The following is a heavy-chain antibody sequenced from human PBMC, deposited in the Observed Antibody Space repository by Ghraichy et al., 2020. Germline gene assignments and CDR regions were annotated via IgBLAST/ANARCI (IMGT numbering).Heavy chain of an antibody. CDR1: GGTFSSYA. J-gene: IGHJ6*02. Sequence: SVKVSCKASGGTFSSYAISWVRQAPGQGLEWMGGIIPIFGTANYAQKFQGRVTITADESTSTAYMELSSLRSEDTAVYYCASPIEPTTVTTVYYYGMDVWGQGTTVTVSS. D-gene: IGHD4-17*01. V-gene: IGHV1-69*13. CDR3: ASPIEPTTVTTVYYYGMDV. CDR2: IIPIFGTA.